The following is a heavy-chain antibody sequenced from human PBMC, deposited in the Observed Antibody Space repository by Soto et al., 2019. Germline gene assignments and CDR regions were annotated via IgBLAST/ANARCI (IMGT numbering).Heavy chain of an antibody. Sequence: PGGSLRLSCASSGFTFSSYGMHWVRQAPGKGLEWVAVIWYDGSNKYYADSVKGRFTISRDNSKNTLYLQMNSLRAEDTAVYYCARDGPHYCSSTSCYFDYWGQGTLVTVSS. CDR2: IWYDGSNK. CDR1: GFTFSSYG. CDR3: ARDGPHYCSSTSCYFDY. J-gene: IGHJ4*02. V-gene: IGHV3-33*01. D-gene: IGHD2-2*01.